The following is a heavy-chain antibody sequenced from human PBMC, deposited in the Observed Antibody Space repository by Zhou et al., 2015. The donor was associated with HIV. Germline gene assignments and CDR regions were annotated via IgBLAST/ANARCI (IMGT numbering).Heavy chain of an antibody. J-gene: IGHJ3*02. CDR1: GFSFSGYS. CDR3: ARDGGYSSSWTLDAFDI. V-gene: IGHV3-21*01. Sequence: EVQLVESGGGLVKPGGSLRITCAASGFSFSGYSMNWVRQAPGKGLQWVSSISSSNSYIYYADSVKGRFTISRDNAKNSLYLQMNSLRAEDTAMYYCARDGGYSSSWTLDAFDIWGQGTMVTVSS. CDR2: ISSSNSYI. D-gene: IGHD6-13*01.